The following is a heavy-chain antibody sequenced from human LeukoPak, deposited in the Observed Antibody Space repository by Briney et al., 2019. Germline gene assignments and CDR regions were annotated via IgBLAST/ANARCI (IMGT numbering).Heavy chain of an antibody. V-gene: IGHV1-46*01. J-gene: IGHJ5*02. CDR3: ARDNSVRDEAWWFNP. D-gene: IGHD5-24*01. CDR2: ISPSGGST. Sequence: ASVNVSFKCIGYTFTSDYMKRVRLARGQGTEWMGVISPSGGSTTYAQKFQGRVTLTRDMSTSTDYLELSSLRSEDTAVYYCARDNSVRDEAWWFNPWGQGTLVTVSS. CDR1: GYTFTSDY.